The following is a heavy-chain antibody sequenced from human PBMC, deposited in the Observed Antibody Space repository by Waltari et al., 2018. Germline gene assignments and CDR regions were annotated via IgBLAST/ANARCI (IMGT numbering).Heavy chain of an antibody. CDR1: GFTFSTAW. V-gene: IGHV3-15*01. CDR2: IKSKTDGGTT. CDR3: TTEGYDFWSGHFPGYMDV. Sequence: EVQLVESGGGLVKPGGSLRLSCAASGFTFSTAWMSWVRQAPGKGPEWVGRIKSKTDGGTTDYAAPVKGRFTISRDDSKNTLYLQMNSLKTEDTAVYYCTTEGYDFWSGHFPGYMDVWGKGTTVTVSS. J-gene: IGHJ6*03. D-gene: IGHD3-3*01.